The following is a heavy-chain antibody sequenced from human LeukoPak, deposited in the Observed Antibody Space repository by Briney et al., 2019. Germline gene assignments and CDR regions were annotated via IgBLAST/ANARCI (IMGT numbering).Heavy chain of an antibody. Sequence: GGSLRLSCAASGFTVSRNYMTWVRQTPGKGLEWVSLIKSDDTTYYADSVKGRFTISRPNSKNTLYLQMNSLRADDTAVYYCARDPGRDCYCGAFDIWGQGTMVTVSS. V-gene: IGHV3-53*04. CDR2: IKSDDTT. J-gene: IGHJ3*02. CDR3: ARDPGRDCYCGAFDI. D-gene: IGHD2-21*02. CDR1: GFTVSRNY.